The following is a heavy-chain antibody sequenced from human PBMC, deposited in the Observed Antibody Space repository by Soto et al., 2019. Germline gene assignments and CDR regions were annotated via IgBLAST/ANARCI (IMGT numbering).Heavy chain of an antibody. J-gene: IGHJ4*02. CDR1: RFTFSNAW. Sequence: PVGSLRLSCVASRFTFSNAWMSWVRQAPGKGLEWVGRIRNKADGGTTDYAAPVKGRFTISRDDLKSTLYLQMNSLKTEDTAVYYCTTDDPINKYWGQGTLVTVSS. CDR2: IRNKADGGTT. CDR3: TTDDPINKY. V-gene: IGHV3-15*01.